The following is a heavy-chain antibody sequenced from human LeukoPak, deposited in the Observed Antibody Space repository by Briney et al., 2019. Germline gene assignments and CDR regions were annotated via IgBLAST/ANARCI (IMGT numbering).Heavy chain of an antibody. CDR3: ARRGVGATLPFDY. Sequence: PSETLSLTCTVSGGSISSSSYYWGWIRQPPGKGLEWIGSIYYSGSTYYNPSLKSRVTISVDTSKNQFSLKLSSVTAADTAVYYCARRGVGATLPFDYWGQGTLVTVSS. D-gene: IGHD1-26*01. J-gene: IGHJ4*02. V-gene: IGHV4-39*01. CDR2: IYYSGST. CDR1: GGSISSSSYY.